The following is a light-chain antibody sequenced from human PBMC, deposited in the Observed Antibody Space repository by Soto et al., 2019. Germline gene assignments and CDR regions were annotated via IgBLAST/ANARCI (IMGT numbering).Light chain of an antibody. Sequence: QAVVTQPPSASGTPGQRVTISCSGDSSSIERNTVSWYQQLPGMAPKLLIYLNSRRPSGVPDRFSGSTSVNSASLTISGLQADDEADYYCCLYIGATTYVFGTGTKVTVL. V-gene: IGLV1-44*01. CDR3: CLYIGATTYV. CDR1: SSSIERNT. CDR2: LNS. J-gene: IGLJ1*01.